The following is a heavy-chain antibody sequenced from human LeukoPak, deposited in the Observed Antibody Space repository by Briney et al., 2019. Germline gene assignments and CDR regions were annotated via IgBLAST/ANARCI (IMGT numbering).Heavy chain of an antibody. Sequence: GASVKVSCKASGYTLTSYGISWVRQAPGQGLEWMGIINPSGGSTSYAQKFQGRVTMTRDTSTSTVYMELSSLRSEDTAVYYCATRRGYCSGGSCYRDAFDIWGQGTMVTVSS. V-gene: IGHV1-46*01. CDR1: GYTLTSYG. CDR2: INPSGGST. J-gene: IGHJ3*02. D-gene: IGHD2-15*01. CDR3: ATRRGYCSGGSCYRDAFDI.